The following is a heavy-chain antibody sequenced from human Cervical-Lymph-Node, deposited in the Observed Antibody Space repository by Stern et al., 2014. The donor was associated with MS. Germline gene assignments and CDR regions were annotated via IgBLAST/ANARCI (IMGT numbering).Heavy chain of an antibody. J-gene: IGHJ5*02. CDR3: ALSSETSDRWYSLGYDL. CDR2: IFPVFGTP. Sequence: VQLVESGAEVKKPGSSVKVSCKASGGTFSQFPSSWVRQAPGQGIEWMGGIFPVFGTPTYAQEFRGRVTITADVSTSTVYMELSSLRSDDTAVYYCALSSETSDRWYSLGYDLWGQGTLVTVSS. D-gene: IGHD6-13*01. V-gene: IGHV1-69*01. CDR1: GGTFSQFP.